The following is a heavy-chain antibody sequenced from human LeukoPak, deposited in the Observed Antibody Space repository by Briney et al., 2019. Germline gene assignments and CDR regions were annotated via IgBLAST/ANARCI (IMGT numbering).Heavy chain of an antibody. J-gene: IGHJ4*02. D-gene: IGHD6-19*01. CDR3: APRRLYSSGWYGY. V-gene: IGHV3-21*01. CDR2: ISSISSYI. CDR1: GFTFSSYS. Sequence: GGSLRLSCAPSGFTFSSYSMNWVRQAPGKGLQWVSSISSISSYIYYADSVKGRFTISRDNAKNSLYLQMNSLRAEDTAVYYCAPRRLYSSGWYGYWGQGTLVTVSS.